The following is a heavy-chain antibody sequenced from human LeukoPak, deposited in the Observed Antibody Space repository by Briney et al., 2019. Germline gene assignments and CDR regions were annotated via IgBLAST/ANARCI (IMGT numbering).Heavy chain of an antibody. Sequence: PGGSLRLSCVGTGFTFSTYRMHWVRQAPGKGLVWVSRINSDGSSTNYADSVKGRFTISRDNAKNTLYLQMNSLRAEDTAVYYCARGYRPNWGSTVGDYWGQGTLVTVSS. J-gene: IGHJ4*02. CDR1: GFTFSTYR. V-gene: IGHV3-74*01. D-gene: IGHD7-27*01. CDR3: ARGYRPNWGSTVGDY. CDR2: INSDGSST.